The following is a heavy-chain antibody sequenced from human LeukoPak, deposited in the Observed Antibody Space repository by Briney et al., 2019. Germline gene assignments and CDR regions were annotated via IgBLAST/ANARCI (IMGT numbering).Heavy chain of an antibody. Sequence: GGSPRLSCAASGFTFRSSEMNWVRQAPGKGLEWVSYISDGGKTKYYADSVKGRFTISRDNAKNSLYLQMNSLRAEDTAVYYCARDYSGWSLDPWGQGTLVTVSS. D-gene: IGHD5-12*01. CDR1: GFTFRSSE. J-gene: IGHJ5*02. CDR3: ARDYSGWSLDP. V-gene: IGHV3-48*03. CDR2: ISDGGKTK.